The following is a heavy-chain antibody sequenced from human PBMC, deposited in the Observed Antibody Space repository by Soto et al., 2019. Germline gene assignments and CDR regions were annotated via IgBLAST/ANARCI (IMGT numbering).Heavy chain of an antibody. Sequence: QLQLQESGPGRVKPSETLSLTCTVSGGSISSRNYYWGWVRQPPGKGLEWIGSLYYNGLSYYNPFLKTRVTISVVTSKNHFPLMVMPVTATETAVNYCARESDPWSDSSTFGPWGQGTLFTVSS. V-gene: IGHV4-39*02. J-gene: IGHJ5*02. CDR2: LYYNGLS. D-gene: IGHD3-3*01. CDR3: ARESDPWSDSSTFGP. CDR1: GGSISSRNYY.